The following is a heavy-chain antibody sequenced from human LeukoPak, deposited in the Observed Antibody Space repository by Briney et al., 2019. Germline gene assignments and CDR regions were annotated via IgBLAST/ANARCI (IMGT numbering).Heavy chain of an antibody. CDR1: GFTFSSYA. Sequence: PGGSLRLSCAASGFTFSSYAMHWVRQAPGKGLEWVAVISYDGGNKYYADSVKGRFTISRDNSKSTLYLQMNNLRAEDTAVYYCARNYGGNSCPDYWGQGTLVTVSS. J-gene: IGHJ4*02. CDR2: ISYDGGNK. CDR3: ARNYGGNSCPDY. D-gene: IGHD4-23*01. V-gene: IGHV3-30-3*01.